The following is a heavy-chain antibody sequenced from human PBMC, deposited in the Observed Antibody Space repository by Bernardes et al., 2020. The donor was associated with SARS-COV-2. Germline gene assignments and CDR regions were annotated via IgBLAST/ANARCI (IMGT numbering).Heavy chain of an antibody. CDR2: ISGSGGST. CDR1: GFTFSSYA. V-gene: IGHV3-23*01. CDR3: AKDPSGSIYFDY. J-gene: IGHJ4*02. Sequence: GSLRLSCAASGFTFSSYAMSWVRQAPGKGLEWVSAISGSGGSTYYADSVKGRFTISRDNSKNTLYLQMNSLRAEDTAVYYCAKDPSGSIYFDYWGQGTLVTVSS. D-gene: IGHD3-10*01.